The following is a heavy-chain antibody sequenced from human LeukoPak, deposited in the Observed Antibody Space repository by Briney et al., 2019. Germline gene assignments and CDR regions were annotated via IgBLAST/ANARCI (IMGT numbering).Heavy chain of an antibody. D-gene: IGHD2-21*01. Sequence: SETLSLTCTVSGGSISSYYWSWIRQPPGKGLEWIEYIYYSGSTNYNPSLKSRVTISVDTSKNQFSLKLSSVTAADTAVYYCASACGGDCSTGGALDIWGQGTMVTVSS. CDR3: ASACGGDCSTGGALDI. CDR1: GGSISSYY. V-gene: IGHV4-59*01. J-gene: IGHJ3*02. CDR2: IYYSGST.